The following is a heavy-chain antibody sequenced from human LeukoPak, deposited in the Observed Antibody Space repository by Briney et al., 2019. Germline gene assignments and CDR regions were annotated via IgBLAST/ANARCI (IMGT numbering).Heavy chain of an antibody. J-gene: IGHJ4*02. CDR1: GGTFSSYA. CDR2: IIPIFGTA. V-gene: IGHV1-69*05. D-gene: IGHD2-2*01. CDR3: ARDPGYQE. Sequence: SVKVSCKASGGTFSSYAISWVRQAPGQGLEWMGGIIPIFGTANYAQKLQGRVTMTTDTSTSTAYMELRSLRSDDTAVYYCARDPGYQEWGQGTLVTVSS.